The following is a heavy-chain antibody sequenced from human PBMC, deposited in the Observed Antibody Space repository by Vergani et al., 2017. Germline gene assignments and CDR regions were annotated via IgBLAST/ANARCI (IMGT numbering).Heavy chain of an antibody. CDR3: ARDGLLWFGELFRYHWFDP. V-gene: IGHV3-30*03. D-gene: IGHD3-10*01. Sequence: QVQLVESGGGVVQPGRSLRLSCAASGFTFSSYGMHWVRQAPGKGLEWVAVISYDGSNKYYADSVKGRFTISRDNSKNTLYLQMNSLRAEDTAVYYCARDGLLWFGELFRYHWFDPWGQGTLVTVSS. J-gene: IGHJ5*02. CDR1: GFTFSSYG. CDR2: ISYDGSNK.